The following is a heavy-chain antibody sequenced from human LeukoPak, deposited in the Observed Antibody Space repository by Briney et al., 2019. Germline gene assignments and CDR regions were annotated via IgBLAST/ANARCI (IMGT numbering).Heavy chain of an antibody. CDR2: INPNSGGT. J-gene: IGHJ6*02. Sequence: ASAKVSCKASGYTSTGYYMHWVRQAPGQGLEWMGWINPNSGGTIYAQKFQGRVTMTRDTSISTAYMELSRLRSDATAVDYCARAAVAGNSLYGMDVWGQGTTVTVSS. D-gene: IGHD6-19*01. CDR1: GYTSTGYY. CDR3: ARAAVAGNSLYGMDV. V-gene: IGHV1-2*02.